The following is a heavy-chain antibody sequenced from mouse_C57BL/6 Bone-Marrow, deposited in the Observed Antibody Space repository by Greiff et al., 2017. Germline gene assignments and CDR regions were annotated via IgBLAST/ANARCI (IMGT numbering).Heavy chain of an antibody. J-gene: IGHJ2*01. V-gene: IGHV1-18*01. D-gene: IGHD2-3*01. Sequence: EVQLQQSGPELVKPGASVKIPCKASGYTFPDYNMDWVKQSHGKSLEWIGDINPNNGGTIYNQKFKGKATLTVDKSSSTAYMELRSLTSEDTAVYYCAREVIYDGYYYFNYWGQGTTLAVFS. CDR1: GYTFPDYN. CDR2: INPNNGGT. CDR3: AREVIYDGYYYFNY.